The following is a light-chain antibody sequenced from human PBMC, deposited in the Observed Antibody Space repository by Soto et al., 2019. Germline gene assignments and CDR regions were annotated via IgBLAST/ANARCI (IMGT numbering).Light chain of an antibody. Sequence: DIQMTQSPSTLSGSVGDRLTITCRASQTISSWLAWYQQKPGKAPKLLIYAASTLQSGVPSRFSGSGSGTDFTLTISCLQSEDFATYYCQQYYSYPITFGQGTRLEIK. CDR1: QTISSW. CDR2: AAS. CDR3: QQYYSYPIT. J-gene: IGKJ5*01. V-gene: IGKV1-5*01.